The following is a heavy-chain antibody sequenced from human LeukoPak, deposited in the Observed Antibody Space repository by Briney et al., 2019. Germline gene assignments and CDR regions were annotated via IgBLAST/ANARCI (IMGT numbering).Heavy chain of an antibody. J-gene: IGHJ4*02. CDR1: RFTFSSYA. CDR2: ISYDGSNK. CDR3: ARSGGYSYGYDPYYFDY. V-gene: IGHV3-30*04. D-gene: IGHD5-18*01. Sequence: GRSLRLSCAASRFTFSSYAMHWVRQAPGKGLEWVAVISYDGSNKYYAESVKGRFTISRDNSKNTLYLQMNSLRAEDTAVYYCARSGGYSYGYDPYYFDYWGQGTLVTVSS.